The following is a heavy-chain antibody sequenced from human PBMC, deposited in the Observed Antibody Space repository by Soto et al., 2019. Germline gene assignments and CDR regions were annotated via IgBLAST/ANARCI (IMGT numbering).Heavy chain of an antibody. J-gene: IGHJ5*02. CDR1: GYTLTSYV. Sequence: GASVKVSCKASGYTLTSYVSSWVRQAPGQGLEWMGWISAYNGNTNYAQKLQGRVTMTTDTSTSTAYMELRSLRSDDTAVYYCARDPFNYYGSGSYYNWFDLSGKGPFVTVSS. CDR3: ARDPFNYYGSGSYYNWFDL. CDR2: ISAYNGNT. D-gene: IGHD3-10*01. V-gene: IGHV1-18*01.